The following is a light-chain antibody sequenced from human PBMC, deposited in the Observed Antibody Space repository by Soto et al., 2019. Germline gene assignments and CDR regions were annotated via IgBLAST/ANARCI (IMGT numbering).Light chain of an antibody. CDR3: QQYNNRPPWT. V-gene: IGKV3-15*01. CDR2: GAS. J-gene: IGKJ1*01. Sequence: EIVMTQSPATLSXXXXXXXXXXXXASQPISNALAWYQHKPGQAPRLLIHGASTRATGIPARFSGSGSGTEFTLTISSLQSEDFAVYYCQQYNNRPPWTFGQGTKVDIK. CDR1: QPISNA.